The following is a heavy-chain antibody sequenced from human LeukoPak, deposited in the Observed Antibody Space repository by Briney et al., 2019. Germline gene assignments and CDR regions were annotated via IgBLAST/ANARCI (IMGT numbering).Heavy chain of an antibody. Sequence: PGGSLRLSCAASEISFSTYEMNWVRQGPGKGLEWVSYISTSGNTIYDADSVKGRFTISRDNAKNSLYLQMSSLRAEDTGVYYCARDSGSYKGMDVWGQGTTVTVSS. CDR2: ISTSGNTI. V-gene: IGHV3-48*03. D-gene: IGHD1-26*01. J-gene: IGHJ6*02. CDR1: EISFSTYE. CDR3: ARDSGSYKGMDV.